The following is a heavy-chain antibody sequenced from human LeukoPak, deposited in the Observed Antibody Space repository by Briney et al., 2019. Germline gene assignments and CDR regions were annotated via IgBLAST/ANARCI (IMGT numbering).Heavy chain of an antibody. J-gene: IGHJ4*02. D-gene: IGHD6-13*01. CDR1: EFTFRTYA. CDR3: AKAIATSGTPGIDH. Sequence: SVRLSCAASEFTFRTYAMSWVRQAPGKGLEWVSGISGGECKTNHADSVKGRFTISRVQSKNTLYLQMNSLRAEDTAVYYCAKAIATSGTPGIDHWGQGTLVT. V-gene: IGHV3-23*01. CDR2: ISGGECKT.